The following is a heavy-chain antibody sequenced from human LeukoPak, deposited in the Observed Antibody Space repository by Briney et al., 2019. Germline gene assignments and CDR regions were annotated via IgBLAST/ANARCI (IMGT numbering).Heavy chain of an antibody. V-gene: IGHV4-39*07. CDR3: AGPRNYVMTGAFDY. CDR2: LYYSGST. CDR1: GGSISSSSYY. Sequence: SETLSLTCTVSGGSISSSSYYWGWIRQPPGKGLEWIGSLYYSGSTYYNPSLKSRVTISVDTSKNQFSLNLNSVTAADTAVYYCAGPRNYVMTGAFDYWGQGTLVTVSS. D-gene: IGHD1-7*01. J-gene: IGHJ4*02.